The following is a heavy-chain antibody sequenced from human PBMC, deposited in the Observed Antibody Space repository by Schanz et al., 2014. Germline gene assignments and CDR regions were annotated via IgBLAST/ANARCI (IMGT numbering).Heavy chain of an antibody. CDR1: GFTFSSYG. CDR2: ISNDGSNK. J-gene: IGHJ6*02. CDR3: SRGGGMDV. D-gene: IGHD3-10*01. Sequence: QVHLVESGGGVVQPGRSLRLSCAASGFTFSSYGMHWVRQAPGKGLEWVAVISNDGSNKYYADSVKGRFAISRDNSKNTVYLQMNSLRSEDTAIYYCSRGGGMDVWGQGTTVTVSS. V-gene: IGHV3-30*03.